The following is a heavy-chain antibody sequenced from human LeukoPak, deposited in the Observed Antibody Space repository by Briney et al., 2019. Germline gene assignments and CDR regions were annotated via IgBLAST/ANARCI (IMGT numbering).Heavy chain of an antibody. CDR2: ISAYNGNT. CDR3: ARDGNFWSSTSRRMDV. V-gene: IGHV1-18*01. J-gene: IGHJ6*02. Sequence: ASVKVSCKASGYTFTSYGISWVRQAPGQGLEWMGWISAYNGNTNYAQKLQGRVTMTTDTSTSTAYMELRSLRSDDTAVYYCARDGNFWSSTSRRMDVWGQGTTVTVSS. CDR1: GYTFTSYG. D-gene: IGHD2-2*01.